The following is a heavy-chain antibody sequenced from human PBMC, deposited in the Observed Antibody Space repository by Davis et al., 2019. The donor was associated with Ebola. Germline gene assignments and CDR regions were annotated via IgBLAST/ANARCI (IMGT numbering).Heavy chain of an antibody. V-gene: IGHV4-39*01. D-gene: IGHD1-26*01. CDR3: ASLLSGTYYRHFDY. CDR2: IYYSGSN. Sequence: MPSETLSLTCAVYGGSFSGYYWGWVRRPPGKGLEWIGSIYYSGSNYNNPSLKSRVTISVDTSKNRFSLKLSSVTAADTAVYYCASLLSGTYYRHFDYWGQGTLVTVSS. CDR1: GGSFSGYY. J-gene: IGHJ4*02.